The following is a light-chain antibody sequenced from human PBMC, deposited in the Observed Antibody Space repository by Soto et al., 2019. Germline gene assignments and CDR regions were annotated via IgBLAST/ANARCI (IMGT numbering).Light chain of an antibody. J-gene: IGKJ4*01. Sequence: EVVLTQSPGTLSLSPGDRATLSCRASQSVSSDYLAWYRQRPGQAPRLLIYSASSRATGFPDRFTGSGSGTDFTLTISRLEPEDFAVYYCQQYGSSPLTFGGGTKVEIK. CDR3: QQYGSSPLT. V-gene: IGKV3-20*01. CDR2: SAS. CDR1: QSVSSDY.